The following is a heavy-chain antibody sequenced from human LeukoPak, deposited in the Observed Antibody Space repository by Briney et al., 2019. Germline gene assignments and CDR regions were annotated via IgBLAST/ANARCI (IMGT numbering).Heavy chain of an antibody. CDR2: INSNGGTT. D-gene: IGHD3-22*01. V-gene: IGHV3-64D*09. Sequence: GGSLRLSCSASGFTFSSYAMHWVRQAPGKGLEYVSAINSNGGTTYYSDSVKGRFTISRDNSKDTLYLQMSSLRAEDTAVYYCVKMGTYYYDSSGSNYWGQGTLVTVSS. CDR3: VKMGTYYYDSSGSNY. CDR1: GFTFSSYA. J-gene: IGHJ4*02.